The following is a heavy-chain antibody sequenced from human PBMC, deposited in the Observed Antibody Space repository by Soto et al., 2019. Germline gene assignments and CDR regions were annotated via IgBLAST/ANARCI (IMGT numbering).Heavy chain of an antibody. CDR1: GGSISSGDVF. CDR2: IYYSGST. J-gene: IGHJ5*02. D-gene: IGHD2-2*01. CDR3: ARVHHDVAPAATRWFDP. V-gene: IGHV4-30-4*01. Sequence: TLALTCTVSGGSISSGDVFWSWIRQPPGEGLEWIGYIYYSGSTYYSPSLKSRLTISLDTSKNQFSLKLSSVTAADTAVYYCARVHHDVAPAATRWFDPWGQGTLVTVSS.